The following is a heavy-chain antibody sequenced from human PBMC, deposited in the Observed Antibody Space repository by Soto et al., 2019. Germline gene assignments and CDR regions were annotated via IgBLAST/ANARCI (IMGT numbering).Heavy chain of an antibody. CDR2: ISTSTLTI. Sequence: EVRLLESGGGLVQPGESLRLSCAASGFTFSSYTMSWVRRAPGKGLEWISYISTSTLTIYYADTVEGRFTISRDNVNNALYLVINSQIAEDSAVYYCARERSGDLNGYHGLDVWGQWTKFTVSS. V-gene: IGHV3-48*01. J-gene: IGHJ6*02. CDR1: GFTFSSYT. CDR3: ARERSGDLNGYHGLDV. D-gene: IGHD3-10*01.